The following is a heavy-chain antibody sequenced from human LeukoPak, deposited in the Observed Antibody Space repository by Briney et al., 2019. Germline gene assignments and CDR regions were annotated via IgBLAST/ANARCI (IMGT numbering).Heavy chain of an antibody. CDR3: ARFNILGDYVWGSYHIDY. CDR2: IYYSGST. D-gene: IGHD3-16*01. CDR1: GGSISSGGYY. J-gene: IGHJ4*02. V-gene: IGHV4-31*03. Sequence: SETLSLTCTVSGGSISSGGYYWSWIRQHPGKGLEWIVYIYYSGSTYYNPSLKSRVTISVDTSKNQFSLKLSSVTAADTAVYYCARFNILGDYVWGSYHIDYWGQGTLVTVSS.